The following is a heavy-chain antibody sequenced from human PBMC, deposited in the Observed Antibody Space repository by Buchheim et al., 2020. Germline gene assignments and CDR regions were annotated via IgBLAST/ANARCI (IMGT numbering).Heavy chain of an antibody. CDR3: ASQFMVRGPSPFRD. D-gene: IGHD3-10*01. CDR2: IWYDGSNK. V-gene: IGHV3-33*01. J-gene: IGHJ4*02. Sequence: QVQLVESGGGVVQPGRSLRLSCAASGFTFSSYGMHWVRQAPGKGLEWVAVIWYDGSNKYYADSVKGRFTISRDNSKNALYLQMNSLRAEDTAVYYCASQFMVRGPSPFRDWGQGTL. CDR1: GFTFSSYG.